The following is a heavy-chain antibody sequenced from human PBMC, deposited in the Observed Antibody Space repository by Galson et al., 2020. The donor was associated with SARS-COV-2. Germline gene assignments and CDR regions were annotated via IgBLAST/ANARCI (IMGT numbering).Heavy chain of an antibody. CDR3: ARDRLWLLDYYYMDV. CDR2: ISAYNGNT. CDR1: GYTFTSYG. D-gene: IGHD5-18*01. V-gene: IGHV1-18*01. J-gene: IGHJ6*03. Sequence: ASVKVSCKASGYTFTSYGISWVRQAPGQGPEWMGWISAYNGNTNYAQKLQGRVTMTTDTSTSTAYMELRSLRSDDTAVYYCARDRLWLLDYYYMDVWGKGTTVTVSS.